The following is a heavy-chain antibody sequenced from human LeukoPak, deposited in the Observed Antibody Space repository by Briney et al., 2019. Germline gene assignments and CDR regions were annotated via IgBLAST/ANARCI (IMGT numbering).Heavy chain of an antibody. Sequence: SDTLSLTCTVSGGSISSGDYYWSWIRQPPGKGLEWIGYIYYSGSTYYNPSLKSRVTISVDTSKNQFSLKLSSVTAADTAVYYCARYYYYDSSGYYLNWFDPWGQGTLVTVSS. J-gene: IGHJ5*02. V-gene: IGHV4-30-4*02. CDR1: GGSISSGDYY. D-gene: IGHD3-22*01. CDR2: IYYSGST. CDR3: ARYYYYDSSGYYLNWFDP.